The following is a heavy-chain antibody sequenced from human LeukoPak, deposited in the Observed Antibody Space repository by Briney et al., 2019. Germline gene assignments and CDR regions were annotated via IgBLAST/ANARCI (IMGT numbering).Heavy chain of an antibody. D-gene: IGHD6-13*01. V-gene: IGHV3-7*01. CDR3: ARVTQYSSSWEGYYYYMDV. CDR1: GFTFSSYW. J-gene: IGHJ6*03. CDR2: IKQDGSEE. Sequence: GSLRLSCAASGFTFSSYWMSWVRQAPGKGLEWVANIKQDGSEEYYVDSVKGRFTISRDNAKNSLYLQMNSLRAEDTAVYYCARVTQYSSSWEGYYYYMDVWGKGTTVTVSS.